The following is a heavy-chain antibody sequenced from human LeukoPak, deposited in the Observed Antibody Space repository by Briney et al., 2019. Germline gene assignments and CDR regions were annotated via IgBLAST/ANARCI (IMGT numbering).Heavy chain of an antibody. CDR1: GYTFTGYC. V-gene: IGHV1-2*02. CDR3: ARGAGGGTSFMDV. Sequence: AASVTVSCKASGYTFTGYCMHWVRQAPGQGLEWMGWINPNSGGTNYAQKFQGRVTMTRDTSISTAYMELSRLRSDDTAVYYCARGAGGGTSFMDVWGQGTTVTVSS. J-gene: IGHJ6*02. D-gene: IGHD2-2*01. CDR2: INPNSGGT.